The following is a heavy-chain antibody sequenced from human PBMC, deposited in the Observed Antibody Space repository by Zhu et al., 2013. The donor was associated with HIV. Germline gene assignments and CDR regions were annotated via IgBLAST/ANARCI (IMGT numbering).Heavy chain of an antibody. CDR3: SAYDNNWYLFDY. D-gene: IGHD1-1*01. CDR2: LDPVSLVQ. V-gene: IGHV1-69*01. CDR1: GGTFSRYA. J-gene: IGHJ4*02. Sequence: QVQLVQSGAEVKKPGSSVKVSCKTSGGTFSRYAFSWVRQAPGQGLEWVGGLDPVSLVQQTPLSSSGAESPLSRTNRRPQSIWRSPALRPDDTAVYYCSAYDNNWYLFDYWGQGTLVTVSS.